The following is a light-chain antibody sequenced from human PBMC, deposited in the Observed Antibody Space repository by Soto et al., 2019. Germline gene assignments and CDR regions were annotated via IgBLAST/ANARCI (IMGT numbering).Light chain of an antibody. CDR3: QQYNSYRT. Sequence: DIQMTQSPSSLSASVGDRVTITCQASQDISNYLKWYQQKPGKAPKLLIYEASSLESGVPSRFSGSGSGTEFTLTISSLQPDDFATYYCQQYNSYRTFGQGTKVDI. CDR1: QDISNY. V-gene: IGKV1-5*03. CDR2: EAS. J-gene: IGKJ1*01.